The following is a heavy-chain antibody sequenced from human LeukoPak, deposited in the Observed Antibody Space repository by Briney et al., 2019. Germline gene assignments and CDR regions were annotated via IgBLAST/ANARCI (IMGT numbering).Heavy chain of an antibody. CDR2: IYYSGST. Sequence: SETLSLTCTVSGGSISSYYWSWIRQPPGKGLEWIGYIYYSGSTNYNPSLKSRVTISVDTSKNQFSLKLSSVTAADTAVYYCARPMVRGVNYYYYGMDVWGQGTTVTVSS. CDR3: ARPMVRGVNYYYYGMDV. D-gene: IGHD3-10*01. J-gene: IGHJ6*02. CDR1: GGSISSYY. V-gene: IGHV4-59*01.